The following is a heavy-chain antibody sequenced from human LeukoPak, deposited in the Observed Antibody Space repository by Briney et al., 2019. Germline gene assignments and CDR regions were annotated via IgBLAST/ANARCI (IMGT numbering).Heavy chain of an antibody. CDR2: IYTSGST. Sequence: SETLSLTCTVSGGSISRGSYYWSCIRQPAGKGLEWIGRIYTSGSTNYNPSLKSLVTISVDTSKNQFSLKLSSVTAADTAVYYCARGPAFDLWGRGTLVTVSS. V-gene: IGHV4-61*02. J-gene: IGHJ2*01. CDR3: ARGPAFDL. CDR1: GGSISRGSYY.